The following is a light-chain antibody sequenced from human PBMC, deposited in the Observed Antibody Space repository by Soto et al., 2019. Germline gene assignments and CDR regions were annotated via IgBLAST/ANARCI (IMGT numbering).Light chain of an antibody. J-gene: IGKJ1*01. Sequence: DIQMTQSPSTLSASVGDRVTITCRASQSISSWLAWYQQKPGKAPKLLIYDASSLESGVPSRFSGRGSGPEFTLTISSLQPDDFETYYCQQYNSYSWTFGQGTKVEIK. V-gene: IGKV1-5*01. CDR2: DAS. CDR1: QSISSW. CDR3: QQYNSYSWT.